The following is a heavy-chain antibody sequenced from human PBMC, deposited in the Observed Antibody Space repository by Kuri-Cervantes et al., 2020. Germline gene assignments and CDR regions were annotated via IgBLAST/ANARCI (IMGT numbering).Heavy chain of an antibody. CDR3: ARSPKGNYGSGTYGYFDS. D-gene: IGHD3-10*01. CDR2: INAGNGNT. Sequence: ASVKVSCKASGYTFTSYAMHWVRQAPGQRLEWMGWINAGNGNTKYSQKFQGRVTITRDTSASTAYMELSSLRSDDTALYSCARSPKGNYGSGTYGYFDSWGQATLVTVSS. V-gene: IGHV1-3*01. J-gene: IGHJ4*03. CDR1: GYTFTSYA.